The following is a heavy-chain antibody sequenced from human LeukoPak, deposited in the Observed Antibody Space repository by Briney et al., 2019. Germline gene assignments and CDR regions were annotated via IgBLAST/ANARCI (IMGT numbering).Heavy chain of an antibody. CDR2: IIPIFGTA. Sequence: PVKVSCKASRGTFSSYAISWVRQAPGQGLEWLGGIIPIFGTANYAQKFQGRVTITTDESTSTAYMELSSLRSEDTAVYYCAREGGYYRSRFLGPWGQGTLVTVSS. CDR3: AREGGYYRSRFLGP. J-gene: IGHJ5*02. D-gene: IGHD3-22*01. V-gene: IGHV1-69*05. CDR1: RGTFSSYA.